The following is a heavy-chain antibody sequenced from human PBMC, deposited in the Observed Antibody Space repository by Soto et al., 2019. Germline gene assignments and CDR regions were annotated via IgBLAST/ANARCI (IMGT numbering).Heavy chain of an antibody. D-gene: IGHD5-12*01. Sequence: QITLKESGPTLVKPTQTLTLTCTFSGFSFSTRGVGVGWIRQPPGKALEWLAVIYWDDDKRYSPSLKSRLTITKDTSKNQVVLTMTNMDPVDTVTYYCAYLSGYDFGYYYNMDVWGQGTTVTVSS. CDR2: IYWDDDK. V-gene: IGHV2-5*02. CDR3: AYLSGYDFGYYYNMDV. J-gene: IGHJ6*02. CDR1: GFSFSTRGVG.